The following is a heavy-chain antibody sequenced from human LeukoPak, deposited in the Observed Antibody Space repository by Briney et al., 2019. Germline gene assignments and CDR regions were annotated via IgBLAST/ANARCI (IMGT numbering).Heavy chain of an antibody. D-gene: IGHD6-13*01. CDR2: ISSSSSYI. CDR1: GFTFSSYS. J-gene: IGHJ5*02. V-gene: IGHV3-21*01. CDR3: ARGPGPLIAAAGDNCLDL. Sequence: PGGSLGLSCAASGFTFSSYSINWVRQAPGKGLEWVSSISSSSSYIYYADSVKGRFTISRDNAKNSLYLQMNSLRAEDTAVYYCARGPGPLIAAAGDNCLDLGGQGTLVTVSS.